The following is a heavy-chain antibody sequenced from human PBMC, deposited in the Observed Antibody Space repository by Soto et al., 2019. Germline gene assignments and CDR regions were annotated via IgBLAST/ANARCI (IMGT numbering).Heavy chain of an antibody. J-gene: IGHJ3*02. V-gene: IGHV3-21*01. D-gene: IGHD6-13*01. CDR1: GFTFSSYS. CDR3: ARAAGGASDAFDI. CDR2: ISSSSSYI. Sequence: EVQLVESGGGLVKPGGSLRLSCAASGFTFSSYSMNWVRQAPGKGLEWVSSISSSSSYIYYADSVKGRFTTSRDNAKNSLYLQMNSLRAEDTAVYYCARAAGGASDAFDIWGQGTMVTVSS.